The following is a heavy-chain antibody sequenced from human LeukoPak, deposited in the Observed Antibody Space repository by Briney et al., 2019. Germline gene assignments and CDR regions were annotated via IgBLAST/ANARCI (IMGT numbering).Heavy chain of an antibody. Sequence: GASVKVSCKASGYTFTGYYMHWMRQAPGQGPEWMGWINCNSGDTIYAQKFQGRVTMTRDTSISTAYMELSRLTYYDTAVYYCARNGEIWGQGTLVSVSS. D-gene: IGHD3-10*01. CDR2: INCNSGDT. CDR1: GYTFTGYY. CDR3: ARNGEI. J-gene: IGHJ4*02. V-gene: IGHV1-2*02.